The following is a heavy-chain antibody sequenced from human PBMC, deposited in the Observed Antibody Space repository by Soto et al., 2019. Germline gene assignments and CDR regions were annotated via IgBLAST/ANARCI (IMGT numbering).Heavy chain of an antibody. CDR3: AKGTYYDYIWGSYRSYYFDY. CDR2: ISGSGGST. J-gene: IGHJ4*02. Sequence: GGSLRLSCAASGFTFSSYAMSWVRQAPGKGLEWVSAISGSGGSTYYADSVKGRFTISRDNSKNTLYLQMNSLRAEDTAVYYCAKGTYYDYIWGSYRSYYFDYWGQGTLVTSPQ. V-gene: IGHV3-23*01. CDR1: GFTFSSYA. D-gene: IGHD3-16*02.